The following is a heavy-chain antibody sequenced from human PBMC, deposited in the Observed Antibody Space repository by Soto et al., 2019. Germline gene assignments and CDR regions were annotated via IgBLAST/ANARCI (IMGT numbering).Heavy chain of an antibody. V-gene: IGHV3-9*01. Sequence: GGSLRLSCAASGFTFDDYAMHWVRQAPGKGLEWVSGISWNSGSIGYADSVKGRFTISRDNAKNSLYLQMNSLRAEDTALYYCAKGGRPAAMFGYYYYMDVWGKGTTVTVSS. J-gene: IGHJ6*03. CDR2: ISWNSGSI. D-gene: IGHD2-2*01. CDR1: GFTFDDYA. CDR3: AKGGRPAAMFGYYYYMDV.